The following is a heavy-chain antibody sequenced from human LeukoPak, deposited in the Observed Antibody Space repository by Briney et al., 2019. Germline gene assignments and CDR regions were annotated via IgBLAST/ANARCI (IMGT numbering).Heavy chain of an antibody. Sequence: SSETLSLTCAVSGGSISIYYWNWIRQPAGKGLEWIGRIFTSGITNYDPSLKSRVTMSVDTSKNQFSLNLSSVTAADTAVYYCARKALPGNWFDPWGQGTLVTVSS. V-gene: IGHV4-4*07. CDR3: ARKALPGNWFDP. CDR2: IFTSGIT. CDR1: GGSISIYY. J-gene: IGHJ5*02.